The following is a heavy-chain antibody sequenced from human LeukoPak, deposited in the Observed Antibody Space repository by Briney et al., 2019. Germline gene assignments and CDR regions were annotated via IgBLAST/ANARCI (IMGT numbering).Heavy chain of an antibody. V-gene: IGHV4-4*02. CDR3: ASTIPLQGWFDP. CDR2: IYHSGST. Sequence: ASETLSFTCAVSGVSISSSNWWSWVRQPPGQGLEWIGEIYHSGSTNYNPSLKSRVTISVDKSKNQFSLKLSSVTAADTAVYYCASTIPLQGWFDPWGQGTLVTVSS. CDR1: GVSISSSNW. D-gene: IGHD3-9*01. J-gene: IGHJ5*02.